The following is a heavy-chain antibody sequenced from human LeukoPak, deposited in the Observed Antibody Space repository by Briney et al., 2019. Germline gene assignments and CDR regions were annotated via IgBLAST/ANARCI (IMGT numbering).Heavy chain of an antibody. V-gene: IGHV4-39*07. CDR1: GGSISSSSYY. CDR3: ARPAPYSGYGMDV. J-gene: IGHJ6*04. D-gene: IGHD5-12*01. CDR2: INHSGST. Sequence: SETLSLTCTVSGGSISSSSYYWSWIRQPPGKGLEWIGEINHSGSTNYNPSLKSRVTISVDTSKNQFSLKLSSVTAADTAVYYCARPAPYSGYGMDVWGKGTTVTISS.